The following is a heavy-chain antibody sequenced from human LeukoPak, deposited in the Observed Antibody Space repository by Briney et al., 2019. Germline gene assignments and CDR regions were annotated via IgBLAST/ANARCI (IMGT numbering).Heavy chain of an antibody. Sequence: GGSLRLSCAASGFTFSSYWMSWVRQAPGKGLEWVSAISGSGGSTYYADSVKGRFTISRDNSKNTLYLQMNSLRAEDTAVYYCAKDLVGGDYYDSSVPWDYWGQGTLVTVSS. J-gene: IGHJ4*02. CDR2: ISGSGGST. CDR1: GFTFSSYW. CDR3: AKDLVGGDYYDSSVPWDY. D-gene: IGHD3-22*01. V-gene: IGHV3-23*01.